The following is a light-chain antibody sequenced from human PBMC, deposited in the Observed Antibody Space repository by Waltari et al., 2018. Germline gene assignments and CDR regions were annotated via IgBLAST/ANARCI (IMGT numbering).Light chain of an antibody. CDR1: SSDVGAYNY. J-gene: IGLJ2*01. CDR3: NSYTRANTRV. V-gene: IGLV2-14*03. Sequence: QSALTQPASVSGSPGQSITISCTGTSSDVGAYNYVSWYQQYPGKAPKLMIFDVSNRPSGVCNRFSGSESGNTASLTISGLQAEDEADYYCNSYTRANTRVFGGGTKLTVL. CDR2: DVS.